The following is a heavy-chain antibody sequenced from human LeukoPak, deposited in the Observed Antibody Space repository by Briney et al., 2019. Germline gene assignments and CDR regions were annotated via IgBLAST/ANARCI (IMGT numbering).Heavy chain of an antibody. J-gene: IGHJ4*02. CDR3: AKSGGYGYYFDY. CDR1: GFTFSSYG. CDR2: ISGSGGST. V-gene: IGHV3-23*01. D-gene: IGHD1-1*01. Sequence: PGGSLRLSCAASGFTFSSYGMSWVRQAPGKGLEWVSAISGSGGSTYYADSVKGRFTISRDNSKNTLYLQMNSLRAEDAAVYYCAKSGGYGYYFDYWGQGTLVTVSS.